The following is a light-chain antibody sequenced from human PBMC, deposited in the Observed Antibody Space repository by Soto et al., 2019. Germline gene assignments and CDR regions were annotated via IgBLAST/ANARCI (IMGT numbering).Light chain of an antibody. CDR2: GAS. Sequence: EIVMTQSPATLSLSPGERAALSCRASQSLNRELAWYQQKPGQPPRLLIYGASTRATGVPARFTGSESGSEFTLTISGLQSEDFAVYYCQQGHNWPLTFGQGTRLEI. V-gene: IGKV3-15*01. J-gene: IGKJ2*01. CDR1: QSLNRE. CDR3: QQGHNWPLT.